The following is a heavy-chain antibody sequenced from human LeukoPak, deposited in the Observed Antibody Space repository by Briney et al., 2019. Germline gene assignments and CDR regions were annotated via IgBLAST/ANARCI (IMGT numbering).Heavy chain of an antibody. CDR1: GFTFSSYA. J-gene: IGHJ4*02. D-gene: IGHD3-22*01. V-gene: IGHV3-23*01. CDR3: AGGRRVVARTFDY. CDR2: ISGSGGST. Sequence: GGSLRLSCAASGFTFSSYAMSWVRQAPGKGLEWVSAISGSGGSTYFADSVKGRFTISRDNSKNTLFLQMNSLRAEDTAVYYCAGGRRVVARTFDYWGQGTLVTVSS.